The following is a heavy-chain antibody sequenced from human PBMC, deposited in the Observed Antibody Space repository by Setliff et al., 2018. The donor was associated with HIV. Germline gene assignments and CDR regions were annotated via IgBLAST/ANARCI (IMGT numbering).Heavy chain of an antibody. J-gene: IGHJ4*02. CDR3: ARGGSGGSCYGCFDY. D-gene: IGHD2-15*01. CDR1: GGSISRYY. V-gene: IGHV4-4*07. Sequence: LSLTCTVSGGSISRYYWSWIRQPAGKGLEWIGHIYTSGSTNYNPSLKSRVTISADTSNNRFSLRLTSMTAADTAVYYCARGGSGGSCYGCFDYWGQGTLVTVSS. CDR2: IYTSGST.